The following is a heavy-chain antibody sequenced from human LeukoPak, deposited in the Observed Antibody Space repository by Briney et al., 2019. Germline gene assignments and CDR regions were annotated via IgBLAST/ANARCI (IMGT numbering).Heavy chain of an antibody. D-gene: IGHD2-2*01. Sequence: GGSLRLSCAASGFTFSSYAMSWVRQAPGKGLEWVSAISGSGGSTYYADSVKGRFTISRDNSKNTLYPQMNSLRAEDTAVYYCAKSRYCSSTSCYVYYYYGMDVWGQGTTVTVSS. J-gene: IGHJ6*02. V-gene: IGHV3-23*01. CDR3: AKSRYCSSTSCYVYYYYGMDV. CDR1: GFTFSSYA. CDR2: ISGSGGST.